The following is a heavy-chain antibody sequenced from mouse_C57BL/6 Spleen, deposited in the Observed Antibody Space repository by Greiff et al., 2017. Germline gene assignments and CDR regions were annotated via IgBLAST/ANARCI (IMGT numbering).Heavy chain of an antibody. CDR2: ISYDGGN. V-gene: IGHV3-6*01. D-gene: IGHD2-3*01. Sequence: EVQLQESGPGLVKPSQSLSLTCSVTGYSITSGYYWNWIRQFPGNKLEWMGYISYDGGNNYNPSLKNRISITRDTSKNQFFLKLNSVTTEDTATYYCAREKDGYSWFAYWGQGTLVTVSA. CDR1: GYSITSGYY. J-gene: IGHJ3*01. CDR3: AREKDGYSWFAY.